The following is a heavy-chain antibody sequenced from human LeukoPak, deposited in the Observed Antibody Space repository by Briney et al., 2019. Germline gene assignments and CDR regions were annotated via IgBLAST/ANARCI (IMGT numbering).Heavy chain of an antibody. D-gene: IGHD2-2*01. Sequence: GGSLRLSCAASGFTFSSYAMHWVRQAPGKGLEYVSAISSNGGSTYYANSVKGRFTISRDNSKNTLYLQMGSLRAEDMAVYYCARAYLRSCSSTSCAFDPWGQGTLVTVSS. J-gene: IGHJ5*02. CDR1: GFTFSSYA. CDR2: ISSNGGST. V-gene: IGHV3-64*01. CDR3: ARAYLRSCSSTSCAFDP.